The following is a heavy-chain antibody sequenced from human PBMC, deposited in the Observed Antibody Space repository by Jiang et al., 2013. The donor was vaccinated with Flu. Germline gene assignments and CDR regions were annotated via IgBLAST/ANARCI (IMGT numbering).Heavy chain of an antibody. D-gene: IGHD2-2*01. V-gene: IGHV3-7*03. CDR2: IKPDGSEK. J-gene: IGHJ4*02. CDR1: GFTFSSFW. CDR3: ARGRVPAATSPFDF. Sequence: GGSLRLSCAASGFTFSSFWMTWVRQAPGKGLEWVANIKPDGSEKYSVDSVKGRFTISRDNSKNSLYLQVNSLRAEDTAVYYCARGRVPAATSPFDFWGQGTLVTVSS.